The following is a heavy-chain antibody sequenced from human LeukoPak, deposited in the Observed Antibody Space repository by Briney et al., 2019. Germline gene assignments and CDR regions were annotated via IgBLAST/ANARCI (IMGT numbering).Heavy chain of an antibody. CDR1: GFTFSSYS. V-gene: IGHV3-21*01. J-gene: IGHJ3*02. CDR2: ISSSGSYM. Sequence: GGSLRLSCAASGFTFSSYSMNWVRQAPGKGLEWVSSISSSGSYMYYADSVKGRFTISRDNAKNSLYLQMNSLRAEDTAVYYCARDPAYCGGDCYSDAFDIWGQGTMVTVSS. D-gene: IGHD2-21*02. CDR3: ARDPAYCGGDCYSDAFDI.